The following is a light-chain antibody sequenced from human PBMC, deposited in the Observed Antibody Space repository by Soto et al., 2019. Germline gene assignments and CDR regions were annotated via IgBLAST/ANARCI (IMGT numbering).Light chain of an antibody. CDR3: QQYNSYPYT. CDR1: QSISSW. Sequence: DIQMTQSPSTLSASVGDRVTITSRASQSISSWLAWYQQKPGKAPKLLIYKASSLESGVPSRFSGSGSGTEFTLTISSLQPDDFATYYCQQYNSYPYTFGQGTQLEIK. V-gene: IGKV1-5*03. CDR2: KAS. J-gene: IGKJ2*01.